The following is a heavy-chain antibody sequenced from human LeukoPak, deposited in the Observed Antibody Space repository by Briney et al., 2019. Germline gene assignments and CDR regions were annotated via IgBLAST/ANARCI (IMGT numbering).Heavy chain of an antibody. CDR2: INPNSGGT. CDR3: ASAGTAMDPFDY. CDR1: GGTFSSYA. V-gene: IGHV1-2*02. J-gene: IGHJ4*02. Sequence: ASVKVSCKASGGTFSSYAISWVRQAPGQGLEWMGWINPNSGGTNYAQKFQGRVTMTRDTSISTAYMELSRLRSDDTAVYYCASAGTAMDPFDYWGQGTLVTVSS. D-gene: IGHD5-18*01.